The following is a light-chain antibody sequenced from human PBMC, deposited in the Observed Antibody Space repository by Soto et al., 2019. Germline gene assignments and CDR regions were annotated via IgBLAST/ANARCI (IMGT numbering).Light chain of an antibody. J-gene: IGKJ4*01. V-gene: IGKV1-33*01. CDR3: QQYDNLPLT. CDR1: QDISNY. Sequence: DIQMTQSPSSLSASVGDRVTITCQASQDISNYLNWYQQTPGKAPKLLIYDASNLETGVPSRFSGSGSGTDFTFTISSLQPEDIATYYCQQYDNLPLTFGGGTKVEIK. CDR2: DAS.